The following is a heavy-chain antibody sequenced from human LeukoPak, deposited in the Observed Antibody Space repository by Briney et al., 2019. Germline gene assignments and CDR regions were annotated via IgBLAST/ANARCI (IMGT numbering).Heavy chain of an antibody. J-gene: IGHJ4*02. Sequence: GGSLRLPCVASGFIFSNYGFHWARQAPGKGLEGVADIDYAGKTKYYGDSVKGRFTISRDNSENTLFLQMNSLSAEDTAVYYCARDGSGGGWRYFDYWGQGALVTVSS. CDR1: GFIFSNYG. D-gene: IGHD6-19*01. CDR2: IDYAGKTK. V-gene: IGHV3-33*01. CDR3: ARDGSGGGWRYFDY.